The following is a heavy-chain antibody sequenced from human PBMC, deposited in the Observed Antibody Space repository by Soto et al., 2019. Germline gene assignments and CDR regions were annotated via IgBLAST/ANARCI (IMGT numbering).Heavy chain of an antibody. D-gene: IGHD6-6*01. J-gene: IGHJ5*02. CDR3: ARDRPDGDRLEP. CDR1: GGSISSGDYY. CDR2: IYHSGST. Sequence: QVQLQESGPGLVKPSQTLSLTCTVSGGSISSGDYYWSWIRQPPGKGLEWIGYIYHSGSTYYNPSHKSRVTISGDTSKNQVAVKLCSVSGADTAVYYCARDRPDGDRLEPWGRRALVAVSS. V-gene: IGHV4-30-4*01.